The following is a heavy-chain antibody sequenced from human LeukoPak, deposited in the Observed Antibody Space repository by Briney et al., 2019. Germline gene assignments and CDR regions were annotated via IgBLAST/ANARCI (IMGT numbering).Heavy chain of an antibody. V-gene: IGHV3-48*04. D-gene: IGHD4-11*01. Sequence: GGSLRLSCAASGFTFSSYSMNWVRQAPGKGLEWVSYISSSSSTIYYADSVKGRFTISRDNAKNSLYLQMNSLRAEDTAVYYCARVYSNYALGYWGQGTLVTVSS. CDR2: ISSSSSTI. J-gene: IGHJ4*02. CDR3: ARVYSNYALGY. CDR1: GFTFSSYS.